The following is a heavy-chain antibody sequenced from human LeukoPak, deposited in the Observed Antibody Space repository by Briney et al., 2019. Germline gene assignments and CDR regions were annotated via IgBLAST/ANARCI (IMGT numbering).Heavy chain of an antibody. Sequence: SGTLSLTCAVSGDSISSDYWWSWVRQAPGEGLEWIGEIFHSGRTNYNPSFKSRVTISVDKSTNQFSLKLSSVTAADTAVYYCARAGGDFTLDYWGQGTLVTVSS. CDR2: IFHSGRT. CDR1: GDSISSDYW. D-gene: IGHD4-17*01. V-gene: IGHV4-4*02. CDR3: ARAGGDFTLDY. J-gene: IGHJ4*02.